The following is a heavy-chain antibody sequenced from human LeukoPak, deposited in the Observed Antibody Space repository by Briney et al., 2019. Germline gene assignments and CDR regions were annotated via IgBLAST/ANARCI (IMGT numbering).Heavy chain of an antibody. CDR3: ARPTDPDYGDSNGAFDY. J-gene: IGHJ4*02. V-gene: IGHV3-11*04. CDR2: ISSTASTM. Sequence: PGGSLRLSCAASGFTFSDYYMNWIRQAPGKGLEWVSYISSTASTMYYADSVKGRFTISRDNAKNSLYLQMNSLRAEDTAVHYCARPTDPDYGDSNGAFDYWGQGTLVTVSS. D-gene: IGHD4-17*01. CDR1: GFTFSDYY.